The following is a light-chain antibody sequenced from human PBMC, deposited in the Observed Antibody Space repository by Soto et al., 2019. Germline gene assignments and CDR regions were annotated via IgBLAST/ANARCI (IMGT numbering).Light chain of an antibody. Sequence: DIQVTQSPSTLSASVGDRVTITCRASQTISNWLAWYQQKPGKAPKLLIYDASSLESGVPSRFSGSGSGTKFTLTISSLQPDDFATYYCQQYNSYSLYTFGQGTKVDIK. CDR1: QTISNW. CDR3: QQYNSYSLYT. V-gene: IGKV1-5*01. J-gene: IGKJ2*01. CDR2: DAS.